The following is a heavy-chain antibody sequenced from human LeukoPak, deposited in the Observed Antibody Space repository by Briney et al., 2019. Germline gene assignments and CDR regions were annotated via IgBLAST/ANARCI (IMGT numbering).Heavy chain of an antibody. Sequence: GASVKVSCKASGYSFTDYYMHWVHQAPGQGLEWMGWINPNSGGTNSAQKFQGRVTMTRDTSITTVYMEVSWLTSDDTAIYYCARADRLHGGPYLIGPWGQGTLVTVSS. CDR2: INPNSGGT. D-gene: IGHD2-21*01. V-gene: IGHV1-2*02. CDR1: GYSFTDYY. J-gene: IGHJ5*02. CDR3: ARADRLHGGPYLIGP.